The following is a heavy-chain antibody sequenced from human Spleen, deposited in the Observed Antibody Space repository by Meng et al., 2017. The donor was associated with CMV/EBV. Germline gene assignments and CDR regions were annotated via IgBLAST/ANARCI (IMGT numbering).Heavy chain of an antibody. CDR2: MKHDGSEK. D-gene: IGHD1-26*01. J-gene: IGHJ3*02. CDR3: AKDIEPRIVGATGAFDI. Sequence: GESLKISCAASGFTFSSYWMSWVRQAPGKGLEWVANMKHDGSEKYYVDSVKGRFTVSRDNAKNSLYLQMNSLRAEDTALYYCAKDIEPRIVGATGAFDIWGQGTMVTVSS. V-gene: IGHV3-7*03. CDR1: GFTFSSYW.